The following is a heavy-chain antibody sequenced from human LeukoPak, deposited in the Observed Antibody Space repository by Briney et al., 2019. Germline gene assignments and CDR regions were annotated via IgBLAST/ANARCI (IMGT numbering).Heavy chain of an antibody. Sequence: SVKVSCKASGGTFNSYAISWVRQAPGQGLEWMGGIIPIVGTANYAQKFQGRVTITTDQSASTAYMKLSSLRSADPAVYSCARDVAGINAFDIWGQGTMVTVSS. D-gene: IGHD3-22*01. CDR3: ARDVAGINAFDI. V-gene: IGHV1-69*05. CDR2: IIPIVGTA. J-gene: IGHJ3*02. CDR1: GGTFNSYA.